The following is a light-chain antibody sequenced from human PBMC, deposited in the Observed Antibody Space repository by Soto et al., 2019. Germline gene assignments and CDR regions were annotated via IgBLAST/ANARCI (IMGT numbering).Light chain of an antibody. J-gene: IGKJ5*01. CDR1: QSVSNDF. V-gene: IGKV3D-15*01. CDR2: GAS. CDR3: QQHNQWPIT. Sequence: VLPQSPGILSLSPGERAALSCRASQSVSNDFLAWYQQKPGQAPRLLIYGASTRATDVPDRFSGSGSGADFTLTINSLQSEDSAVYYCQQHNQWPITFGQGTRLEIK.